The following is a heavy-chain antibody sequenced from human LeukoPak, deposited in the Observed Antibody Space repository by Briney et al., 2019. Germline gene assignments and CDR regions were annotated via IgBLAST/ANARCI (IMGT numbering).Heavy chain of an antibody. Sequence: SVKVSCKASGGTFSNYAISWVRQAPGQGLEWMGRIIPILGVANYAQKFQGRVSITADKSTGTAYMELSSLRSEDTAVYFCARDPWNDAFDIWGQGTMVTVSS. CDR1: GGTFSNYA. V-gene: IGHV1-69*04. CDR3: ARDPWNDAFDI. D-gene: IGHD1-1*01. J-gene: IGHJ3*02. CDR2: IIPILGVA.